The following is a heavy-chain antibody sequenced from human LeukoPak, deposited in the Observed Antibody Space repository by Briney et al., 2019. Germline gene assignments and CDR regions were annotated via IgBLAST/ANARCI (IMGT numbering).Heavy chain of an antibody. Sequence: SQTLSLTCAISGDSVSSNSAAWNWIRQSPSRGLEWLGRTYYRSKWYNDYAVSVKSRITINPDTSKNQFSLQLNSVTPEDTAVYYCARVSILWFGELSRAFDIWGQGTMVTVSS. CDR2: TYYRSKWYN. CDR3: ARVSILWFGELSRAFDI. D-gene: IGHD3-10*01. CDR1: GDSVSSNSAA. J-gene: IGHJ3*02. V-gene: IGHV6-1*01.